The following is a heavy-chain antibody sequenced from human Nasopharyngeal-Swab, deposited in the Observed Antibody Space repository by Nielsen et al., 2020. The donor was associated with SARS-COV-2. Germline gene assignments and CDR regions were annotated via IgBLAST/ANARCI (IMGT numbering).Heavy chain of an antibody. CDR1: GYTFTSYA. J-gene: IGHJ4*02. Sequence: ASVKVSCKASGYTFTSYAMHWVRQAPGQRLEWMGWINAGNGNTKYSQKFQGRVTITRDTSASTAYMELSSLRSEDTAVYYCARVDDSSGYYYVGYWGQGILVTVSS. V-gene: IGHV1-3*01. CDR2: INAGNGNT. D-gene: IGHD3-22*01. CDR3: ARVDDSSGYYYVGY.